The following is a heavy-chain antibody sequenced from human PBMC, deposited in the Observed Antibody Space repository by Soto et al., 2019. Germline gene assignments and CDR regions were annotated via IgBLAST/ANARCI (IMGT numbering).Heavy chain of an antibody. D-gene: IGHD4-4*01. V-gene: IGHV5-51*01. CDR3: ARHLSNFRYYYYGMDV. CDR2: IYPGDSDT. J-gene: IGHJ6*02. Sequence: PGESLKISCKGSGYTFTDYWIGWVRQLPGKGLEWMGIIYPGDSDTRYSPSFQGHVTITVDKSTSTAYLQCNTLKASDTAMYYCARHLSNFRYYYYGMDVWGQGTTVTVSS. CDR1: GYTFTDYW.